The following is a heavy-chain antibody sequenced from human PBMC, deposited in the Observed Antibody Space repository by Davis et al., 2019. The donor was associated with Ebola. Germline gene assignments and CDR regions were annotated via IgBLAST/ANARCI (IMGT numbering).Heavy chain of an antibody. CDR3: TRNFDWYDNS. J-gene: IGHJ4*02. CDR2: ISSSSYYI. CDR1: VITFSSYA. D-gene: IGHD3-9*01. Sequence: GVLKISCTDSVITFSSYAMTWVRQAPGKGLEWVSSISSSSYYIYYADSLKGRFTISRDNAKNSLYLQMNSLRADDTAVYYCTRNFDWYDNSWGQGTLVTVSS. V-gene: IGHV3-21*01.